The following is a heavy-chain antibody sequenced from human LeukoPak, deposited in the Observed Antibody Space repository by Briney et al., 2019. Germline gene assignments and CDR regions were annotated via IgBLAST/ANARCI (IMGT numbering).Heavy chain of an antibody. Sequence: SETLSLTCAVYGGSFSGYYWSWIRQPPGKGLEWIGEINHSGSTNYNPSLKTRVTISVDTSKNQFSLKLSSVTAADTAVYYCARTSYYYDSSGYVYWGQGTLVTVSS. J-gene: IGHJ4*02. CDR1: GGSFSGYY. CDR3: ARTSYYYDSSGYVY. D-gene: IGHD3-22*01. CDR2: INHSGST. V-gene: IGHV4-34*01.